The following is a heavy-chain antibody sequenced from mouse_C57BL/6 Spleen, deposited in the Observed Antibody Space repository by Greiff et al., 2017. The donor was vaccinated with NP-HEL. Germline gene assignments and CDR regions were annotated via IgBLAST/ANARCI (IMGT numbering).Heavy chain of an antibody. CDR2: INPGSGGT. J-gene: IGHJ1*03. D-gene: IGHD1-1*01. Sequence: VKLMESGAELVRPGTSVKVSCKASGYAFTNYLIEWVKQRPGQGLEWIGVINPGSGGTNYNEKFKGKATLTADKSSSTAYMQLSSLTSEDSAVYFCARSGLSYGSSYWYFDVWGTGTTVTVSS. CDR3: ARSGLSYGSSYWYFDV. V-gene: IGHV1-54*01. CDR1: GYAFTNYL.